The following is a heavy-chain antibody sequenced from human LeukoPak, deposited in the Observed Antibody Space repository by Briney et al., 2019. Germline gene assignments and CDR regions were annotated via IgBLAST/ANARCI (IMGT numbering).Heavy chain of an antibody. J-gene: IGHJ4*02. D-gene: IGHD3-16*01. Sequence: SGPTLVKPTQTLTLTCTFSGFPLSTSGVGVGWIRQPPGKALEWLANIYWDDDKRYSPSLKSRLTITKDTSKNQVVLTMTNMDPVDTATYYCAHIESYGPADDWGQGTLVTVSS. CDR2: IYWDDDK. V-gene: IGHV2-5*02. CDR3: AHIESYGPADD. CDR1: GFPLSTSGVG.